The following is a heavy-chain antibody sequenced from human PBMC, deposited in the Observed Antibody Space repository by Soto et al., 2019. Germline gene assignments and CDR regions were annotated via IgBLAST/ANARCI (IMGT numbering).Heavy chain of an antibody. V-gene: IGHV3-30*18. D-gene: IGHD1-1*01. CDR1: GFPFSTYT. Sequence: QVQLVESGGGVVQPGRSLRLSCAASGFPFSTYTMHWVRQAPGQGLEWVAVISDDGSNSQFADSVKGRFTISRDNSKNRLVLQMNSLRGGDTAVYYCAKQRLRTGTWGRLDYWGQGALVTVSS. CDR2: ISDDGSNS. CDR3: AKQRLRTGTWGRLDY. J-gene: IGHJ4*02.